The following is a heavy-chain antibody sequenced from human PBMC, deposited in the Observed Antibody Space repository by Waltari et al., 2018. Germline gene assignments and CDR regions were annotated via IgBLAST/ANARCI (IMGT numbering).Heavy chain of an antibody. V-gene: IGHV4-39*01. CDR2: IYYSGST. CDR3: ARWRGSIYGMDV. CDR1: GGSISSSSYY. D-gene: IGHD3-3*01. J-gene: IGHJ6*02. Sequence: QLQLQESGPGLVKPSETLSLTCTVPGGSISSSSYYWGWIRQPPGKGLEWIGSIYYSGSTYYNPSLKSRVTISVDTSKNQFSLKLSSVTAADTAVYYCARWRGSIYGMDVWGQGTTVTVSS.